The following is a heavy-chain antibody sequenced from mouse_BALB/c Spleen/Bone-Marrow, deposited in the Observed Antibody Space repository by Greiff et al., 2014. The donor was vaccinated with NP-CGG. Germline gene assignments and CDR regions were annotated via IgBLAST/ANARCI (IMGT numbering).Heavy chain of an antibody. CDR2: IDPANGNT. D-gene: IGHD1-1*01. V-gene: IGHV14-3*02. CDR3: ASYYDGSSGFAY. Sequence: EVQLQQSGAELVKPGASVKLSCTASGFKIKDTYMHWVKQRPEQGLEWIGRIDPANGNTKYDRKFQGKATITADTSSNTAYLQLSSLTSEDTAVYYCASYYDGSSGFAYWGQGTLVTVSA. J-gene: IGHJ3*01. CDR1: GFKIKDTY.